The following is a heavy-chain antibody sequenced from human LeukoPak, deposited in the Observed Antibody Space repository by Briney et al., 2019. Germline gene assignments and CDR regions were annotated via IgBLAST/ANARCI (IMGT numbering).Heavy chain of an antibody. Sequence: GGSLRLSCAASGFTSSSYWMSWVRQAPGKGLEWVANIKEDGSEKYYVDSVKGRFTISRDNAKNSLYLQMNSLRAEDTAVYYCARDVQAVRGVISRCFDPWGQGTLVTVSS. V-gene: IGHV3-7*01. CDR1: GFTSSSYW. J-gene: IGHJ5*02. CDR2: IKEDGSEK. CDR3: ARDVQAVRGVISRCFDP. D-gene: IGHD3-10*01.